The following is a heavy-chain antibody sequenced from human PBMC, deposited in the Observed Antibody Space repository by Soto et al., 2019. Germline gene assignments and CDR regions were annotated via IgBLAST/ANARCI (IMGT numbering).Heavy chain of an antibody. Sequence: QVQLQESDAGLVKASQTLSLTCTVSGGSVSSGAYYWTWIRQRPGKGLEWIGYIYYSGSTYYSPSIKCRLSISLDTSKNQFSLRLSSVTAADTAMYYCARARLRAVYAFDIWGQGTMVTVSS. CDR3: ARARLRAVYAFDI. D-gene: IGHD5-12*01. V-gene: IGHV4-31*03. CDR2: IYYSGST. J-gene: IGHJ3*02. CDR1: GGSVSSGAYY.